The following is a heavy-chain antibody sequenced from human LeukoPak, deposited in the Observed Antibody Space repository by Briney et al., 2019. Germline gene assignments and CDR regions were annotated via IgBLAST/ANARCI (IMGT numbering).Heavy chain of an antibody. D-gene: IGHD5-18*01. V-gene: IGHV3-23*01. CDR2: ISVTGSST. CDR1: GFTFSNYA. CDR3: AKGGYSYGFGLIDY. Sequence: GGSLRLSCAASGFTFSNYAVSWVRQAPGKGLEWVSAISVTGSSTYYADSVKGRFTISRDNSKNTLYLQMNSLRAEDTAVYYCAKGGYSYGFGLIDYWGQGTLVTVSS. J-gene: IGHJ4*02.